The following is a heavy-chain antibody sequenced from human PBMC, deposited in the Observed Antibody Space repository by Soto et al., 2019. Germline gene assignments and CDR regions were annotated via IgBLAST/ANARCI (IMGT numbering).Heavy chain of an antibody. V-gene: IGHV1-46*03. Sequence: ASVKVSCKASGYTFTSYGISWVRQAPGQGLEWMGIINPSGGSTSYAQKFQGRVTMTRDTSTSTVYMELSSLRSEDTAVYYCARGGPQSLMLYDPNWFDPWGQGTLVTVSS. D-gene: IGHD2-8*01. CDR1: GYTFTSYG. CDR2: INPSGGST. J-gene: IGHJ5*02. CDR3: ARGGPQSLMLYDPNWFDP.